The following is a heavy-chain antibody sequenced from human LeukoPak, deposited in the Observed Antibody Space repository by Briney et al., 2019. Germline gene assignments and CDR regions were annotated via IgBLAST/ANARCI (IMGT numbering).Heavy chain of an antibody. CDR2: VKQDGSEK. D-gene: IGHD1-1*01. CDR1: EFTFSNYW. V-gene: IGHV3-7*01. Sequence: AGGSLRLSCEASEFTFSNYWMSWVRQAPGKGLEWVANVKQDGSEKYYVDSVKGRFTISRDNSKNTLYLQMNSLRAEDTAVYYCARDGTGFVAAYYYYYYMDVWGKGTTVTVSS. CDR3: ARDGTGFVAAYYYYYYMDV. J-gene: IGHJ6*03.